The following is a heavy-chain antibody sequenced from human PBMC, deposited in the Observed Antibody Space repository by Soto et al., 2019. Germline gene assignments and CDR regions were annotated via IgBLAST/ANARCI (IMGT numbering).Heavy chain of an antibody. D-gene: IGHD5-18*01. CDR3: AKGYSYGKFDY. J-gene: IGHJ4*02. CDR2: ISYDGSNK. CDR1: GFTFSSYG. Sequence: GGSLRLSCAASGFTFSSYGMHWVRQAPGKGLEWVAVISYDGSNKYYADSVKGRFTISRDNSKNTLYLQMNSLRAEDTAVYYCAKGYSYGKFDYWGQGTLVTVSS. V-gene: IGHV3-30*18.